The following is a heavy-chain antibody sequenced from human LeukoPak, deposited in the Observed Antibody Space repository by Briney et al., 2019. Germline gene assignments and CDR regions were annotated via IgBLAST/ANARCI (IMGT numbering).Heavy chain of an antibody. J-gene: IGHJ6*03. CDR2: ISGSGGST. Sequence: GGSLRLSCAASGFTFSSYGMSWVRQAPGKGLEWVSAISGSGGSTYYADSVKGRFTISRDNSKNTLYLQMNSLRAEDTAVYYCARSGIKMVRGVIIKSPYHMDVWGKGTTVTVSS. CDR3: ARSGIKMVRGVIIKSPYHMDV. D-gene: IGHD3-10*01. CDR1: GFTFSSYG. V-gene: IGHV3-23*01.